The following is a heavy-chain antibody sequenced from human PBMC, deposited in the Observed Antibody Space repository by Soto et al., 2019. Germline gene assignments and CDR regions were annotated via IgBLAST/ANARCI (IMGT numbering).Heavy chain of an antibody. CDR1: GFSLSASGMG. J-gene: IGHJ4*02. CDR3: AHSAPKWAVKFDY. V-gene: IGHV2-5*02. Sequence: QITLKESGPTLVKPTEPLTLTCTFSGFSLSASGMGVGWIRQPPGKALEWLALIYGDDDKRTSTSLKNRLTITKDTPKNQVALTITNMDPADTATYYCAHSAPKWAVKFDYWGQGILVTVSS. D-gene: IGHD1-26*01. CDR2: IYGDDDK.